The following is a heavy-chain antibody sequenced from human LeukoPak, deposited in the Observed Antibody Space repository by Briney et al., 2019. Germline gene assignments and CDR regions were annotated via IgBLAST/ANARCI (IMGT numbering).Heavy chain of an antibody. V-gene: IGHV1-18*01. CDR3: ARERTVAGGTHLYYFDY. Sequence: GASVKVSCKASGYTFTSYGISWVRQAPGQGLEWMGWISAYHGNTNYAQKLQGRATMTTDTSTSTAYMELRSLRSDDTAVYYCARERTVAGGTHLYYFDYWGQGTLVTVSS. D-gene: IGHD6-19*01. J-gene: IGHJ4*02. CDR2: ISAYHGNT. CDR1: GYTFTSYG.